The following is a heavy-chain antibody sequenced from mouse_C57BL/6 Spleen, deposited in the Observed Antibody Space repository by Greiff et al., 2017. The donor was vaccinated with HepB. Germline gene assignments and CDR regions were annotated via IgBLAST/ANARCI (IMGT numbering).Heavy chain of an antibody. V-gene: IGHV5-17*01. CDR3: AREDYGSFDY. D-gene: IGHD1-1*01. CDR1: GFTFSDYG. J-gene: IGHJ2*01. CDR2: ISSGSSTI. Sequence: EVKLVESGGGLVKLGGSLKLSCAASGFTFSDYGMHWVRQAPEKGLEWVAYISSGSSTIYYADTVKGRFTISRDNAKNTLFLQMTSLRSEDTSMYYCAREDYGSFDYWGQGTTLTVSS.